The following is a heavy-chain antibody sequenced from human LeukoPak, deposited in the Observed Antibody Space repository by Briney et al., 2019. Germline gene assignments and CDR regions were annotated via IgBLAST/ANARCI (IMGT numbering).Heavy chain of an antibody. CDR3: ARHYGP. CDR1: GGSFSGYY. J-gene: IGHJ4*02. D-gene: IGHD3-16*01. CDR2: INHSGST. Sequence: SETLSLTCAVYGGSFSGYYWSWIRQPPGKRLEWIGEINHSGSTNYNPSLKSRVTISVDTSKNQFSLKLNSVTATDTAVYNCARHYGPWGQGTLVTVSS. V-gene: IGHV4-34*01.